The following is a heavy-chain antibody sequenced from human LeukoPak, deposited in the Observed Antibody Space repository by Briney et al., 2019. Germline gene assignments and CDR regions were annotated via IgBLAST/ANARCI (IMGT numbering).Heavy chain of an antibody. CDR2: IRGKADGGTP. CDR3: TTARSASSSLDY. Sequence: GGSLRLSCTASGLTFSGAWMSWVRQAPGKGLEWIGHIRGKADGGTPDYAAPVKGKFTISRDDSKSTLFLQMDSLQMEETAVYYCTTARSASSSLDYWGQGTLVTVSS. D-gene: IGHD2-15*01. J-gene: IGHJ4*02. CDR1: GLTFSGAW. V-gene: IGHV3-15*01.